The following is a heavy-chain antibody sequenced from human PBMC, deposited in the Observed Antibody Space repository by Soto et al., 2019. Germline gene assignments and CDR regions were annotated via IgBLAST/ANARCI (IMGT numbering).Heavy chain of an antibody. CDR3: AKTRAVSGSYSSDGMDV. V-gene: IGHV3-30*18. CDR2: ISYDGSNK. J-gene: IGHJ6*02. CDR1: GFTVSSNY. D-gene: IGHD1-26*01. Sequence: GGSLRLSCAASGFTVSSNYMSWVRQAPGKGLDWVAVISYDGSNKYYADSVKGRFTISRDNSKNTLYLQMNSLRADDTALYYCAKTRAVSGSYSSDGMDVWGQGTTVTVSS.